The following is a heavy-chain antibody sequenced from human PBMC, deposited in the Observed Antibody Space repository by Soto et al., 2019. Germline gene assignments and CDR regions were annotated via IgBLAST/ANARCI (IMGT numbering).Heavy chain of an antibody. D-gene: IGHD4-17*01. CDR2: IIPILGIA. Sequence: QVQLVQAGAEVKKPGSSVKVSCKASGGTFSSYTISWVRQAPGQGLEWMGRIIPILGIANYAQKFQGRVTITADKSTSTAYMELSSLRSEDTAGYYCAREGHDYGDYVSGWGQGTLVTVSS. CDR3: AREGHDYGDYVSG. CDR1: GGTFSSYT. J-gene: IGHJ4*02. V-gene: IGHV1-69*08.